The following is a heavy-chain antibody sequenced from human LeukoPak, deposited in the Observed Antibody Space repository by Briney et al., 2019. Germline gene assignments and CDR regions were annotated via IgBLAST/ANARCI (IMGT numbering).Heavy chain of an antibody. Sequence: GASVKVSCKASGYTFSSHGISWVRQAPGHGLEWMGWISAYSGYTNYAQNLQGRVTMTTDTSASTVYMELRSLTSDDTAVYYCARGSGSDGVVYWGQGPLVTVSS. CDR3: ARGSGSDGVVY. CDR2: ISAYSGYT. J-gene: IGHJ4*02. V-gene: IGHV1-18*01. D-gene: IGHD1-26*01. CDR1: GYTFSSHG.